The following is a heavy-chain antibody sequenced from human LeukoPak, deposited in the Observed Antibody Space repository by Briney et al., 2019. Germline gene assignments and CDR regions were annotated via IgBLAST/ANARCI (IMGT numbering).Heavy chain of an antibody. CDR2: IYYSGST. CDR1: GGSISSSSYY. V-gene: IGHV4-39*07. Sequence: SETLSLTCTVSGGSISSSSYYWGWIRQPPGKGLEWIGSIYYSGSTYYNPSLKSRVTISVDTSKNQFSLKLNSVTAADTAVYYCARESYYDSSGYSHDAFDIWGQGTMVTVSS. D-gene: IGHD3-22*01. CDR3: ARESYYDSSGYSHDAFDI. J-gene: IGHJ3*02.